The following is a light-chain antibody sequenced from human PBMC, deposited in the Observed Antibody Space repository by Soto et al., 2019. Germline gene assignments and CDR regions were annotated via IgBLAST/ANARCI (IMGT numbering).Light chain of an antibody. CDR1: QGIGSW. V-gene: IGKV1-12*01. Sequence: DMQLTKAAYYECAAVGDRLTITCRARQGIGSWLAWYQQKPGKAPKLLISAASSLQSGVPTRFSGSGSRTDFTLTLWSLQPGDSATSFCQQRNSFPLAFGGGTNVDIK. CDR2: AAS. CDR3: QQRNSFPLA. J-gene: IGKJ4*01.